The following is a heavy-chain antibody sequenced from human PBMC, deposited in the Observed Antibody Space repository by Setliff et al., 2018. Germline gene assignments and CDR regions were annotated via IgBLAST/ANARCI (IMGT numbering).Heavy chain of an antibody. D-gene: IGHD3-22*01. J-gene: IGHJ4*02. Sequence: GGSLRLSCAASGFTFSSYSMNWVRQAPGKGLEWVSYISSSSSSIYYADSVKGRFTISRDNAKNSLYLQMNSLRAEDTAVYYCAREGYYYDSSGYYYDDGGDYWGQGTLVTVSS. CDR2: ISSSSSSI. CDR3: AREGYYYDSSGYYYDDGGDY. CDR1: GFTFSSYS. V-gene: IGHV3-48*01.